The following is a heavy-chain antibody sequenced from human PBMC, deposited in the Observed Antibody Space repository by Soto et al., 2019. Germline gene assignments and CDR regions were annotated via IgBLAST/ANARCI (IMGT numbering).Heavy chain of an antibody. V-gene: IGHV3-23*01. CDR1: GFTFSSYA. Sequence: GGSLRLSCAASGFTFSSYAMSWVRQAPGKGLEWVSAIRGSGDTTFYADSVKGRFTISRDNTKNTLYLHMSSLRAEDTAVYYWARGLSSVWIPFDYWGQGNMVTVAS. CDR2: IRGSGDTT. D-gene: IGHD6-19*01. CDR3: ARGLSSVWIPFDY. J-gene: IGHJ4*02.